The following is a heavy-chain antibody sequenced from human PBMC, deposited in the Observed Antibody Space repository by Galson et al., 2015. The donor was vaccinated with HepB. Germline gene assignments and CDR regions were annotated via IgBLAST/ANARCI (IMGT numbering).Heavy chain of an antibody. D-gene: IGHD1-26*01. Sequence: SVKVSCKASGYTFTNYAIHWVRQAPGQRLEWMGWINAGNGNTESSQKFQGRVTFSRDTPASTAHMELSSLGSEDTAVYFCARDLSGRTSYYHHGVDVWGQGTTITVSS. CDR2: INAGNGNT. CDR1: GYTFTNYA. V-gene: IGHV1-3*01. CDR3: ARDLSGRTSYYHHGVDV. J-gene: IGHJ6*02.